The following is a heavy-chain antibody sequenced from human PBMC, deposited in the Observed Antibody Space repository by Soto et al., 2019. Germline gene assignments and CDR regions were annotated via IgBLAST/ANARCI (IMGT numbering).Heavy chain of an antibody. J-gene: IGHJ4*02. CDR1: GGTFSSYA. CDR2: IIPIFGTA. Sequence: QVQLVQSGAEVKKPGSSVKVSCKASGGTFSSYAISWVRQAPGQGLEWMGGIIPIFGTANYAQKFQGRVTITADESTSTAYMELSSLISEDTAVYYCASRRPGYCTNGVCYDFDYWCQGTLVTVYS. D-gene: IGHD2-8*01. CDR3: ASRRPGYCTNGVCYDFDY. V-gene: IGHV1-69*12.